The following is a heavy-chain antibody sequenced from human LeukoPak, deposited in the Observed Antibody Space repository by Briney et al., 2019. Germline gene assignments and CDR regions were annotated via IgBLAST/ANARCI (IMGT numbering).Heavy chain of an antibody. CDR1: GFTFSSYA. J-gene: IGHJ6*02. D-gene: IGHD2-15*01. V-gene: IGHV3-23*01. Sequence: GGSLRLSCAASGFTFSSYAMTWVRQAPGKGLEWVSAISGSGADTYYADSVRGRFSISRDNSKNTLYLQMNSLRAEDTAVYYCARDRVVVVAATRWSYYYYGMDVWGQGTTVTVSS. CDR3: ARDRVVVVAATRWSYYYYGMDV. CDR2: ISGSGADT.